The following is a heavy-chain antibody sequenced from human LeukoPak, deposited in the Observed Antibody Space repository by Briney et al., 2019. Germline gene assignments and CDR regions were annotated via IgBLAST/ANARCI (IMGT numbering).Heavy chain of an antibody. CDR1: GFTFTSSA. V-gene: IGHV1-58*01. D-gene: IGHD1-26*01. CDR2: IVVGSGNT. Sequence: ASVKVSCKASGFTFTSSAVQWVRQARGQRLEWIGWIVVGSGNTNYAQKFQERVTITRDISTSTAYMELSSLRSEDTAVYYCAAVEWELTQADYWGQGTLVTVSS. J-gene: IGHJ4*02. CDR3: AAVEWELTQADY.